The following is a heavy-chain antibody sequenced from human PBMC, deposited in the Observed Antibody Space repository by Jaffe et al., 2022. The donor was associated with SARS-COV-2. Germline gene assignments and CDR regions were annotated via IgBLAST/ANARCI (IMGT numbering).Heavy chain of an antibody. J-gene: IGHJ4*02. Sequence: QVQLVQSGAEVKKPGASVKVSCKASGYTFISYGISWVRQAPGQKLEWVGWISANNGNTNYAEKFQGRVTMTTDTSTSTAYMELRSLRSDDTAVYYCARVGNIVGATTLDYWGQGTLVTVSS. CDR1: GYTFISYG. D-gene: IGHD1-26*01. CDR2: ISANNGNT. V-gene: IGHV1-18*01. CDR3: ARVGNIVGATTLDY.